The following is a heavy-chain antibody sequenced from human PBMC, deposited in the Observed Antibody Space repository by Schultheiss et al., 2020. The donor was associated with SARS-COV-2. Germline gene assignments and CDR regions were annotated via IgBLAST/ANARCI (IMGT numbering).Heavy chain of an antibody. CDR3: ARVVGYCSGGSCYQEAYYYYYMDV. V-gene: IGHV4-34*01. D-gene: IGHD2-15*01. CDR2: INHSGST. J-gene: IGHJ6*03. Sequence: ESLKISCAVYGGSFSGYYWSWIRQPPGKGLEWIGEINHSGSTNYNPSLKSRVTISVDTSKNQFSLKLSSVTAADTAVYYCARVVGYCSGGSCYQEAYYYYYMDVWGKGTTVTVSS. CDR1: GGSFSGYY.